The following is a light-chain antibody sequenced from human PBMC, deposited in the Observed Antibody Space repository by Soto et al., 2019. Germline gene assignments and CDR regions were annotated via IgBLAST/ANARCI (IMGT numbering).Light chain of an antibody. CDR2: RDA. V-gene: IGLV3-9*01. CDR1: NIGARH. CDR3: QVWDSGTVV. J-gene: IGLJ2*01. Sequence: SYELTQPLSVSVALGQTAKITCGGNNIGARHVHWYQQRPGQAPVLVIYRDANRPAGIPERFSGSNSGNTATLAISRTQAADEADYYCQVWDSGTVVFGGGTQLTVL.